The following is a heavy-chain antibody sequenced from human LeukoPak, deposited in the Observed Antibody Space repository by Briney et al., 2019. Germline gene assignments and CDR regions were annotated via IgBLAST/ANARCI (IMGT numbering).Heavy chain of an antibody. CDR2: IYYSGST. J-gene: IGHJ6*03. Sequence: SETLSLTCTVSGGSISSYYWSWIRQPPGKGLEWIGYIYYSGSTNYNPSLKSRVTISVDTSKNQFSLKLSSVTAADTAVYYCARDGYCTGTSHDYYYYYYMDVWGKGTTVTVSS. CDR3: ARDGYCTGTSHDYYYYYYMDV. CDR1: GGSISSYY. D-gene: IGHD3-3*01. V-gene: IGHV4-59*01.